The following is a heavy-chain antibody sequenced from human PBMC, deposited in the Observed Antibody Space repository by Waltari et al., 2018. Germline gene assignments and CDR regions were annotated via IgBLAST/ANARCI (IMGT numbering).Heavy chain of an antibody. D-gene: IGHD5-12*01. CDR2: VSYSGTT. CDR3: ATYIGASVGTAAFDV. Sequence: QLQLQESGPRLVRPSEALSPICRLSGVSITTTSLYWAWICQSPGQGLEWIGTVSYSGTTYISPSLNGRVSVSRDTSKNQVSLILGSVTAADMAVYYCATYIGASVGTAAFDVWGQGTMVTVSS. J-gene: IGHJ3*01. V-gene: IGHV4-39*01. CDR1: GVSITTTSLY.